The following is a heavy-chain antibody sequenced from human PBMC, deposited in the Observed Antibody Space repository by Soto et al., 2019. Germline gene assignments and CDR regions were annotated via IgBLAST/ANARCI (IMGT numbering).Heavy chain of an antibody. V-gene: IGHV3-23*01. D-gene: IGHD2-15*01. CDR1: GFTFSSFA. CDR3: ARVLGGSGSPVDY. CDR2: IRGGGGGT. J-gene: IGHJ4*02. Sequence: PGGSLRLSCAASGFTFSSFAMSWVRQAPGKGLEWVSAIRGGGGGTYYADSVMDRFTISRDNSKNTQYLQMNSLRAEVTAVYYGARVLGGSGSPVDYWGQGTLVTVSS.